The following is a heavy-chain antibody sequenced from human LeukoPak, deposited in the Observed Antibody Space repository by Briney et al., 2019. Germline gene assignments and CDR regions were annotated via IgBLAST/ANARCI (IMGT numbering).Heavy chain of an antibody. J-gene: IGHJ4*02. V-gene: IGHV3-33*01. CDR1: GFTFSNYA. Sequence: GGSLRLSCAASGFTFSNYAMHWVRQAPGKGLEWVAVIWYDGSNRYYTDSVKGRLTISRDNSKNTLYLQMSSLRAQDTAVYCCARVADCGGDCYPTLDYWGQGTLVTVSS. CDR3: ARVADCGGDCYPTLDY. D-gene: IGHD2-21*02. CDR2: IWYDGSNR.